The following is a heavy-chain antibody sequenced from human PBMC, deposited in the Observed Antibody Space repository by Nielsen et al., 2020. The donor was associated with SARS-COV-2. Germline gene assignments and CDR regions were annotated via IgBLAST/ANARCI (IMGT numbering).Heavy chain of an antibody. D-gene: IGHD6-19*01. CDR3: AKDIEQWLLVDGYRRFDP. V-gene: IGHV3-11*05. CDR2: ISSSSSYT. Sequence: SCAASGFTFSDYYMSWIRQAPGKGLEWVSYISSSSSYTNYADSVKGRFTISRDNAKNSLYLQMNSLRAEDTALYYCAKDIEQWLLVDGYRRFDPWGQGTLVTVSS. J-gene: IGHJ5*02. CDR1: GFTFSDYY.